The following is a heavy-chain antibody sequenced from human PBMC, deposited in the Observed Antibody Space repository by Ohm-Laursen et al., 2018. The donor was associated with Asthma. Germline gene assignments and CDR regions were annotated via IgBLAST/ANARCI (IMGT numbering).Heavy chain of an antibody. CDR3: AKELRNYSNYARVFDY. D-gene: IGHD4-11*01. Sequence: SLRLSCAASGFTFSSYGMHWVRQAPGKGLEWVAVISYDGSNKYYADSVKGRFTISRDNSKNTLYLQMNSLRAEDTAVYYCAKELRNYSNYARVFDYWGQGTLVTVSS. V-gene: IGHV3-30*18. J-gene: IGHJ4*02. CDR1: GFTFSSYG. CDR2: ISYDGSNK.